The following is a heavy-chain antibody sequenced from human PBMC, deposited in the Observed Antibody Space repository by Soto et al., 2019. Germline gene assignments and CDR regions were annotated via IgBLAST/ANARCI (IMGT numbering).Heavy chain of an antibody. CDR1: GYTFTSYA. CDR2: INAGNGNT. Sequence: ASVKVSCKASGYTFTSYAMHWVRQAPGQRLEWMGWINAGNGNTKYSQKFQGRVTITRDTSASTAYMELSSLRSEDTAVYYCARDWGYCTNGVCPAGPGMDVWGKGTTVTVSS. J-gene: IGHJ6*04. V-gene: IGHV1-3*01. D-gene: IGHD2-8*01. CDR3: ARDWGYCTNGVCPAGPGMDV.